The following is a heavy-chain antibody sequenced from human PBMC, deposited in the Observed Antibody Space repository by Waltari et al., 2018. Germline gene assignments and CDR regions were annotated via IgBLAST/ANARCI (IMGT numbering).Heavy chain of an antibody. D-gene: IGHD2-15*01. J-gene: IGHJ4*02. Sequence: VQLVESGGALVQPGGSLRLSCVGSGFTFGSYWMHWVRQVPGKGLIWVSRIKTDGSTADYVDSVKGRFTISRDTADNTMYLQMNSLRAEDTAVYYCARGGSGGTYGLFDYWGQGTLVTVSS. CDR3: ARGGSGGTYGLFDY. CDR2: IKTDGSTA. CDR1: GFTFGSYW. V-gene: IGHV3-74*01.